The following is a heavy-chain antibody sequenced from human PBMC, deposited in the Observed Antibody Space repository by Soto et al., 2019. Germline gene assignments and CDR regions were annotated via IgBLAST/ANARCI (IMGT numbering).Heavy chain of an antibody. CDR2: IKQDGTEK. V-gene: IGHV3-7*01. Sequence: PGGSLRLSCSASKFSLNIYWMNWVRQVPGRGLEWVANIKQDGTEKYYVDSVKGRFFISRDNAKNSLYLQMNSLRAEDTAVYYCARDADASGWYHYGFDVWGQGTMVTVSS. CDR3: ARDADASGWYHYGFDV. D-gene: IGHD6-19*01. CDR1: KFSLNIYW. J-gene: IGHJ6*02.